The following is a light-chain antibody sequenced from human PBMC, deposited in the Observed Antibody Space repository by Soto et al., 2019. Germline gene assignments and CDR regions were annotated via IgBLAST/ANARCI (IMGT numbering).Light chain of an antibody. CDR1: QSISTN. Sequence: DIQMTQSPSSVSASVGDRVTITCRASQSISTNLNWFQQKPGNVPKLLIYAASGLQSGVPSRFSGSGSGTVFTLTISSLQPDDFATYYCQQSYSFPRTFGQGTKVEIE. J-gene: IGKJ1*01. V-gene: IGKV1-39*01. CDR2: AAS. CDR3: QQSYSFPRT.